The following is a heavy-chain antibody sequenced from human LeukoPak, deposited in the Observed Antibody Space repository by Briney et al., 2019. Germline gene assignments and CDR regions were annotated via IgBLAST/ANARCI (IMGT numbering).Heavy chain of an antibody. CDR3: ARGAYYYED. J-gene: IGHJ4*02. CDR1: GFTFSSHS. V-gene: IGHV3-48*01. D-gene: IGHD3-22*01. Sequence: GGSLRLSCAASGFTFSSHSMNWVRQAPGKGLEWVSYISSSSSTICYADSVKGRFTISRDNAKNSLYLQMNSLRAEDTAVYYCARGAYYYEDWGQGTLVTVSS. CDR2: ISSSSSTI.